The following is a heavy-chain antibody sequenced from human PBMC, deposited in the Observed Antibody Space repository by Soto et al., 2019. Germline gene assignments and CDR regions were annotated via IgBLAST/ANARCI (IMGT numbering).Heavy chain of an antibody. Sequence: QVQLVQSGAEVKKPGASVKVSCKASGYTFTSYAISWVRQAPGQGLEWMGCISAYIGNTNYAQKPQGRGTRTARPAPTTAYMQLTSLRSDDMALYYCARWAPPAGYWGQGTLVSVSS. V-gene: IGHV1-18*03. CDR2: ISAYIGNT. D-gene: IGHD1-26*01. J-gene: IGHJ4*02. CDR1: GYTFTSYA. CDR3: ARWAPPAGY.